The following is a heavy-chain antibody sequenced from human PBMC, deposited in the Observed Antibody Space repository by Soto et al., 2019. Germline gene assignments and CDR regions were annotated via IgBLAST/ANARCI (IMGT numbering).Heavy chain of an antibody. CDR1: GFTFSSYG. D-gene: IGHD6-13*01. CDR2: IPYDGSNK. V-gene: IGHV3-30*18. Sequence: QVQLLESGGGVVQPGRSLRLSCAASGFTFSSYGMHWVRQAPGTGLEWVAVIPYDGSNKYYADSVTGRFTISRDTSKNTRYLRMNSLRAADTAVYYCAKDRVLKRTSWLDYYYYGMDGWGQGTTVTVS. J-gene: IGHJ6*02. CDR3: AKDRVLKRTSWLDYYYYGMDG.